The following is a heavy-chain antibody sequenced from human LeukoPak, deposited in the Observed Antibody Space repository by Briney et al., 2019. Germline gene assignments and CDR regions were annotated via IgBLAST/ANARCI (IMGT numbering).Heavy chain of an antibody. CDR2: IYYSGST. CDR1: GGSISSYY. D-gene: IGHD2-15*01. Sequence: SETLSLTCTVSGGSISSYYWSWIRQPPGKGLEWIGYIYYSGSTNYNPSLKSRVTISVDTSKNQFSLKLSSVTAADTAVYYCARYHCSGGSCYPATYFDYWGQGTLVTVSS. V-gene: IGHV4-59*01. J-gene: IGHJ4*02. CDR3: ARYHCSGGSCYPATYFDY.